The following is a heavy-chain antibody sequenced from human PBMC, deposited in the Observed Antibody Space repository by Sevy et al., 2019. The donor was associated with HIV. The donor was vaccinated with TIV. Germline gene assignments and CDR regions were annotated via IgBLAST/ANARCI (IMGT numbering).Heavy chain of an antibody. CDR2: ISSSGSTI. D-gene: IGHD3-22*01. CDR3: ARPVSSGYRIVWFDP. J-gene: IGHJ5*02. Sequence: GGSLRLSCAASGFTFSSYEMNWVRQAPGKGLEWVSYISSSGSTIYYADSVKGRFTISRDNAKNSLYLQMNSLRAEDTAVYYCARPVSSGYRIVWFDPWGQGTLVTVSS. CDR1: GFTFSSYE. V-gene: IGHV3-48*03.